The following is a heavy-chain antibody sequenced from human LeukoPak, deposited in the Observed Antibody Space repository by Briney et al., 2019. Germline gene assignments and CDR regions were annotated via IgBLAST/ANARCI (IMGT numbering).Heavy chain of an antibody. V-gene: IGHV3-23*01. D-gene: IGHD3-10*01. Sequence: GGSLRLSCAAAGFTFSSYAMTWVRQLPGKGLEWVSVISASGAITNYADSVKGRFSISRDNSKNTLYLQMNSLRAEDTAVYYCAKSPPSAGVPFDYWGQGTLVTVSS. CDR2: ISASGAIT. CDR3: AKSPPSAGVPFDY. CDR1: GFTFSSYA. J-gene: IGHJ4*02.